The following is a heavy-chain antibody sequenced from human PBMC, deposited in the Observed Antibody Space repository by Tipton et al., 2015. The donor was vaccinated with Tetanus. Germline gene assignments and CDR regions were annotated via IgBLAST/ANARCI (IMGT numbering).Heavy chain of an antibody. J-gene: IGHJ5*02. D-gene: IGHD3-9*01. Sequence: LRLSCTVSGGSVRSGSYYWNWIRQPPGKGLEWIGYISSSGSTNSNYSLKSRITMSRDTSKNQFSLRLSSVTAADTALYYCARSQRVEDDAGGLDFLTGFYGDYWFDLWGRGIPVTVSS. CDR2: ISSSGST. V-gene: IGHV4-61*01. CDR1: GGSVRSGSYY. CDR3: ARSQRVEDDAGGLDFLTGFYGDYWFDL.